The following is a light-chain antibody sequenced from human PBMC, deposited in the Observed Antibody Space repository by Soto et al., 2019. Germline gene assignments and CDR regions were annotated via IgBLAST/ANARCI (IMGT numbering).Light chain of an antibody. CDR2: GAS. CDR1: QTISSH. V-gene: IGKV1-39*01. CDR3: QQSYSSPFT. Sequence: DIQMTQSPSSLSASVGDRVTITCRASQTISSHLNWYQQEPGKGPKLLIFGASNLQSGVPSRFSGSASGTDFTLTISSLQPEDFATYYCQQSYSSPFTFGPGTKVDIK. J-gene: IGKJ3*01.